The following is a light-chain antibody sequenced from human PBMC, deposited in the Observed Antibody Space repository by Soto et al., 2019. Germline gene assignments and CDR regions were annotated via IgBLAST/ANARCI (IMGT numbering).Light chain of an antibody. CDR1: QSVGRN. CDR2: DAS. J-gene: IGKJ3*01. CDR3: QQFNKGPPV. Sequence: EIVMTQSPVTLSVPPGERATLSCRASQSVGRNVAWYQQKPGQAPRLLMYDASNRATGIPARFTGSGSGTQFTLSISRLQSDDFAVYYYQQFNKGPPVFGRGTTVDIK. V-gene: IGKV3-15*01.